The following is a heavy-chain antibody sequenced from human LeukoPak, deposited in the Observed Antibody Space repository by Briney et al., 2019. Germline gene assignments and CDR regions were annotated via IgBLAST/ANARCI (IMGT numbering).Heavy chain of an antibody. V-gene: IGHV3-23*01. Sequence: GGSLRLSCAASGFTFSSYWMHWVRQAPGKGLEWVSAISGSGGSTYYADSVKGRFTISRDNSKNTLYLQMNSLRAEDTAVYYCAKAAAAARHYYYYMDVWGKGTTVTVSS. D-gene: IGHD6-13*01. CDR2: ISGSGGST. J-gene: IGHJ6*03. CDR3: AKAAAAARHYYYYMDV. CDR1: GFTFSSYW.